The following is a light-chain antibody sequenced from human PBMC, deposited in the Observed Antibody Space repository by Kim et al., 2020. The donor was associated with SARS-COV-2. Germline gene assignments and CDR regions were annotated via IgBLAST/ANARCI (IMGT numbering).Light chain of an antibody. CDR1: SSNIGAGYD. Sequence: QSVLTQPPSASGAPGQRVTISCTGSSSNIGAGYDVFWYQQLPGTAPKLFIYGNTNRPSGVPDRFSGSKSGTSASLAITGLQAEDEADYYCQSYDTSLGAHVVFGGGTQLTVL. V-gene: IGLV1-40*01. CDR3: QSYDTSLGAHVV. CDR2: GNT. J-gene: IGLJ2*01.